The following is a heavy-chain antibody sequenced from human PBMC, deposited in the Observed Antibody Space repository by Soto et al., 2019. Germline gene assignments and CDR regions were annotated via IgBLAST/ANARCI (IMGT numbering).Heavy chain of an antibody. CDR2: IYYSGST. CDR3: AIYGMDV. Sequence: PSETLSLTCTVSGGSISSYYWSWIRQPPGKGLEWIGYIYYSGSTNYNPSLKSRVTISVDTSKNQFSLKLSSVTAADTAVYYCAIYGMDVRGQGTTVTVSS. V-gene: IGHV4-59*08. CDR1: GGSISSYY. J-gene: IGHJ6*02.